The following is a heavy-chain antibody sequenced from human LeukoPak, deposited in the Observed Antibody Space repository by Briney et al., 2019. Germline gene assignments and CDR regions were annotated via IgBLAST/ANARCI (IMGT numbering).Heavy chain of an antibody. CDR1: GGSFSGYY. Sequence: SETLSLTCAVYGGSFSGYYWSWIRQPPGKGLEWIGEINHSGSTNYNPSLKSRVTISVDTSKNQFSLKLSSVTAADTAVYYCARVVDYSNSWFDPWGQGTLVTVSS. CDR3: ARVVDYSNSWFDP. J-gene: IGHJ5*02. V-gene: IGHV4-34*01. CDR2: INHSGST. D-gene: IGHD4-11*01.